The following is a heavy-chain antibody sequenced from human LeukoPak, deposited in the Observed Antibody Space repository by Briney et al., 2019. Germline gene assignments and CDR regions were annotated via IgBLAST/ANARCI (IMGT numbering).Heavy chain of an antibody. CDR2: IKSKTDGGTI. CDR3: TRKWLGGH. V-gene: IGHV3-15*01. D-gene: IGHD3-22*01. Sequence: KAGGSLRLSCAASGFTFNYAWMSWVRQAPGKGLEWVGRIKSKTDGGTIDYAAPVKGRFTISRDDSKNTLYLQMNSLKTEDTAIYYCTRKWLGGHWGQGTLVTVSS. CDR1: GFTFNYAW. J-gene: IGHJ4*02.